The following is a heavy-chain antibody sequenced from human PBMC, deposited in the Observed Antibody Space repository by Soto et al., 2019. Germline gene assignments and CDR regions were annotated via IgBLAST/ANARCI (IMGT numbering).Heavy chain of an antibody. J-gene: IGHJ5*02. D-gene: IGHD3-16*02. Sequence: PSETLSLTCAVYGGSFSGYYWSWIRQPPGKGQEWIGEINHSGSTNYNPSLKSRVTISVDTSKNQFSLKLSSVTAADTAVYYCARCRLRGSYRYTEKPNWFDPWGQGTLVTVSS. V-gene: IGHV4-34*01. CDR3: ARCRLRGSYRYTEKPNWFDP. CDR1: GGSFSGYY. CDR2: INHSGST.